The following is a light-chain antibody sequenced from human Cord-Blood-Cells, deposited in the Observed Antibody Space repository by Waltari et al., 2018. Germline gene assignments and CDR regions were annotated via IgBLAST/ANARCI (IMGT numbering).Light chain of an antibody. Sequence: QSALTQPASVSGSPGQSLTISCTGTSSDVGSYNLVPWYQQHPGKAPKLMIYEVSKRPSGVSNRFSGSKSGNTASLTISGLQAEDEADYYCCSYAGSSTYYVFGTGTKVTVL. CDR2: EVS. V-gene: IGLV2-23*02. J-gene: IGLJ1*01. CDR1: SSDVGSYNL. CDR3: CSYAGSSTYYV.